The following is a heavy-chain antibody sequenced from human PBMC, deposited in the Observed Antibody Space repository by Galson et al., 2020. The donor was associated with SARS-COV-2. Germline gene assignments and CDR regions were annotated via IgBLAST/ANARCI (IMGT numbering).Heavy chain of an antibody. D-gene: IGHD2-21*01. V-gene: IGHV3-23*01. CDR1: GFTFSNSA. CDR3: ARNFGGNGPNWFDS. Sequence: GGSLRLSCAASGFTFSNSAMSWVRQAPGKGLEYVSSLTSSGGTTYYIDSVKGRFTISRDNSKNILYLQMDSLSAEDTAVYYCARNFGGNGPNWFDSWGQGTLVTVSS. CDR2: LTSSGGTT. J-gene: IGHJ5*01.